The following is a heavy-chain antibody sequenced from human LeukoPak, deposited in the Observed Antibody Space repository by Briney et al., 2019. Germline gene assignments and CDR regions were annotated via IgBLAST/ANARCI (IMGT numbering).Heavy chain of an antibody. CDR2: TSSSSSYI. CDR3: ARGSIVGVPYYFDY. V-gene: IGHV3-21*01. Sequence: GGSLRLSCAASGFTFSSYSMNWVRQAPGKGLEWVSSTSSSSSYIYYADSVKGRFTISRDNAMNSPYLQMNSLRAEDTAVYYCARGSIVGVPYYFDYWGQGTLVTVSS. J-gene: IGHJ4*02. CDR1: GFTFSSYS. D-gene: IGHD1-26*01.